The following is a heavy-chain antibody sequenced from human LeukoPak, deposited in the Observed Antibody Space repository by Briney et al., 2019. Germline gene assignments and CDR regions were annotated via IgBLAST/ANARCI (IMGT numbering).Heavy chain of an antibody. CDR1: GYTFTSYD. D-gene: IGHD3-10*01. Sequence: GASVKVSCKASGYTFTSYDINWVRQATGQGLEWMGWMNPNSGNTGYAQKFQERVTITRDMSTSTAYMELSSLRSEDTAVYYCAAGYGSATLYYFDYWGQGTLVTVSS. CDR2: MNPNSGNT. CDR3: AAGYGSATLYYFDY. V-gene: IGHV1-8*01. J-gene: IGHJ4*02.